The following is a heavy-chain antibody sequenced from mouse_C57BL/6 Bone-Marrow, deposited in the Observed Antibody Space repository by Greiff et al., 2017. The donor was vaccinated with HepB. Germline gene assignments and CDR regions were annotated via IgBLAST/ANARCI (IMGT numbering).Heavy chain of an antibody. CDR1: GYTFTSYW. CDR2: INPSSGYT. J-gene: IGHJ1*03. CDR3: ANYYGSSYWYFDV. Sequence: QVQLQQSGAELAKPGASVKLSCKASGYTFTSYWMHWVKQRPGQGLEWIGYINPSSGYTKYNQKFKDKATLTADKSSSTAYMQLSSLTYEDSAVYYCANYYGSSYWYFDVCGTGTTVTVSS. D-gene: IGHD1-1*01. V-gene: IGHV1-7*01.